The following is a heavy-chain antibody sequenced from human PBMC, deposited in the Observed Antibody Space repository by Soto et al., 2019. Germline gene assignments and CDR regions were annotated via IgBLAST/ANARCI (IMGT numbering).Heavy chain of an antibody. CDR1: GGSVSSGSYY. V-gene: IGHV4-61*01. J-gene: IGHJ6*02. CDR2: IYYSGST. Sequence: SETLSLTCTVSGGSVSSGSYYWSWIRQPPGKGLEWIGYIYYSGSTNYNPSLKSRVTISVDTSKNQFSLKLSSVPAADTAVYYCATRSSGYYYYYYGMDVWGPGTTVTVSS. CDR3: ATRSSGYYYYYYGMDV. D-gene: IGHD3-22*01.